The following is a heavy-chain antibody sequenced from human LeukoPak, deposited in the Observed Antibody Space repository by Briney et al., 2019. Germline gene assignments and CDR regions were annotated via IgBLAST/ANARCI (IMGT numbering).Heavy chain of an antibody. CDR1: GFIFSDYY. CDR3: VRDWAPASMQAAPFDC. Sequence: GGSLRLSCAASGFIFSDYYMSWIRQAPGKGLECVSYVSSSGSTIYYADSVKGRFTISRDNAKNTLYLQMNSLRLEDTAVYYCVRDWAPASMQAAPFDCWGQGTLVTVSS. CDR2: VSSSGSTI. V-gene: IGHV3-11*04. D-gene: IGHD2/OR15-2a*01. J-gene: IGHJ4*02.